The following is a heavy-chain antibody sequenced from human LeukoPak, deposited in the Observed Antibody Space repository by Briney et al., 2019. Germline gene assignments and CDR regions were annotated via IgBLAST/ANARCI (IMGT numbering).Heavy chain of an antibody. CDR2: MTYRGSP. Sequence: GSLRLSCAASGFTFSNAWMSWVRQAPGKGLEWVGEMTYRGSPNYNPSLRSRVTISMNVSQRQFSLNLRSVTAADTATYYCAVYGGNWDFDSWGPGTPVTVSS. V-gene: IGHV4-34*08. J-gene: IGHJ4*02. D-gene: IGHD4/OR15-4a*01. CDR1: GFTFSNAW. CDR3: AVYGGNWDFDS.